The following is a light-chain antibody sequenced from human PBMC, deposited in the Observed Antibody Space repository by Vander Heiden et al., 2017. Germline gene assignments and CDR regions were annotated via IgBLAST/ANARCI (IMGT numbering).Light chain of an antibody. V-gene: IGLV3-25*03. J-gene: IGLJ2*01. Sequence: SSELTQPPSVSVSPGQTARITCSGDALPKQFAYWYQQQAGQAPVMVIYKDSVRPSGIPERFSGSSSGTTVTLTISGVQAEDEADYYCQSADRSGTVIFGGGTKLTVL. CDR1: ALPKQF. CDR3: QSADRSGTVI. CDR2: KDS.